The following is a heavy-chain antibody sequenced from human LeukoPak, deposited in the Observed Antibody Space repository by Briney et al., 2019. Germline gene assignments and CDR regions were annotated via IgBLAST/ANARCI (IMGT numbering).Heavy chain of an antibody. J-gene: IGHJ6*03. CDR1: GGSISSYY. Sequence: SETLSLTCTVSGGSISSYYWSWIRQPAGKGLEWIGRIYTSGSTNYNPSLKGRVTMSVDTSKNQFSLKLSSVTAADTAVYYCAREGGIAAAGYYYYYMDVWGKGTTVTVSS. V-gene: IGHV4-4*07. CDR3: AREGGIAAAGYYYYYMDV. D-gene: IGHD6-13*01. CDR2: IYTSGST.